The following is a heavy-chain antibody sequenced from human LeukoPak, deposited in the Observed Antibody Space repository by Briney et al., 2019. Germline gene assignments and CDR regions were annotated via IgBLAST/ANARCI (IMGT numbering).Heavy chain of an antibody. CDR2: INHSGST. CDR3: ARLARAVASFDY. Sequence: SETLSHTCAVYGGSFSGYYWSWIRQPPGKGLEWIGEINHSGSTNYNPSLKSRVTISVDTSKNQFSLKLSSVTAADTAVYYCARLARAVASFDYWGQGTLVTVSS. J-gene: IGHJ4*02. D-gene: IGHD6-19*01. V-gene: IGHV4-34*01. CDR1: GGSFSGYY.